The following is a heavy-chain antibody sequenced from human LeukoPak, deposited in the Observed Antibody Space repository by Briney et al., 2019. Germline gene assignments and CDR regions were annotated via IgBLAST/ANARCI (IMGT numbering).Heavy chain of an antibody. V-gene: IGHV3-11*01. CDR2: ISSSGSTI. Sequence: GGSLRLSCAASGFTFSDYYTSWIRQAPGKGLEWVSYISSSGSTIYYADSVKGRFTISRDNAKNSLYLQMNSLRAEDTAVYYCARGGIGSSWYDPAYGMDVWGQGTTVTVSS. D-gene: IGHD6-13*01. J-gene: IGHJ6*02. CDR3: ARGGIGSSWYDPAYGMDV. CDR1: GFTFSDYY.